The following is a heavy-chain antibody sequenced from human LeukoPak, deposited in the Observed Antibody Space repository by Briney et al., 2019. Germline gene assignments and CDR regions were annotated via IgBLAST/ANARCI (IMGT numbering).Heavy chain of an antibody. V-gene: IGHV3-30-3*01. J-gene: IGHJ4*02. Sequence: GGSLRLSCAASGFTFSGYPIHWVRQAPGKGLEWVAVISYDGSNKYYADSVKGRFTISRDNSKNTLYLQMNSLRAEDTAVYYCARDGDPGYWGQGTLVTVSS. CDR1: GFTFSGYP. CDR3: ARDGDPGY. CDR2: ISYDGSNK. D-gene: IGHD7-27*01.